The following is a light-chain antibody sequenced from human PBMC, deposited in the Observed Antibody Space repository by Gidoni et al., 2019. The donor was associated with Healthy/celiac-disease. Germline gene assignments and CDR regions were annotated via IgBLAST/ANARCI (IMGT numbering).Light chain of an antibody. CDR2: DAS. Sequence: EILLTQSPAPLSLSPGERAPLSCRASQSVSSYLAWYQQKPGQAPRLLIYDASNRATGIPARFSGSGSGTDFTLTISSLEPEDFAVYYCQQRSNWHTFGQGTKLEIK. CDR3: QQRSNWHT. CDR1: QSVSSY. J-gene: IGKJ2*01. V-gene: IGKV3-11*01.